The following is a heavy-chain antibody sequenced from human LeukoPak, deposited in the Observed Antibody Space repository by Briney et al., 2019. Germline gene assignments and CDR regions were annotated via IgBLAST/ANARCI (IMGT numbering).Heavy chain of an antibody. Sequence: GGSLRLSCAASEFTVGSNHMTWVRQAPGKGLEWVSIIYSGGSTFYADSVRGRFTISRDNSKNTLYLQMNSLRAEDTAVYYCARGPYDRSGYRFDYWGQGTLVTVSS. CDR2: IYSGGST. J-gene: IGHJ4*02. CDR1: EFTVGSNH. CDR3: ARGPYDRSGYRFDY. D-gene: IGHD3-22*01. V-gene: IGHV3-66*01.